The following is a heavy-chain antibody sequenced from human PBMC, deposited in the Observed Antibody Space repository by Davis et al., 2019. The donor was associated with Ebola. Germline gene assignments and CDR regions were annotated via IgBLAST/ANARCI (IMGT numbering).Heavy chain of an antibody. CDR3: ASRARYCSSISCYENWFDP. Sequence: MPSETLSLTCAVYGGSFSDYYWSWIRRPPGKGLEWIGEIYHSGRPNYNPSLKSRVTISVDTSKNQFSLKLSSVTAADTAVYYCASRARYCSSISCYENWFDPWGQGTLVTVSS. D-gene: IGHD2-2*01. J-gene: IGHJ5*02. CDR1: GGSFSDYY. CDR2: IYHSGRP. V-gene: IGHV4-34*01.